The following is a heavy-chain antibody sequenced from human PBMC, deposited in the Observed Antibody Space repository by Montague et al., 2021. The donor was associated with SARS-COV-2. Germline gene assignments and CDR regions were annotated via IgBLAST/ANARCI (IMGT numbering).Heavy chain of an antibody. J-gene: IGHJ4*02. CDR2: IYYTETT. V-gene: IGHV4-39*01. Sequence: SETLSLTCTLSGGSFSTTSYYWNWIRQPPGKGLEWIGTIYYTETTYYDPAPLSGTTFYTPTPKSRVTITVVTSTNQVFPNLRSVTATDTAVDYCSKGGGIGGLDTGGQGTLVTVSA. CDR3: SKGGGIGGLDT. D-gene: IGHD6-13*01. CDR1: GGSFSTTSYY.